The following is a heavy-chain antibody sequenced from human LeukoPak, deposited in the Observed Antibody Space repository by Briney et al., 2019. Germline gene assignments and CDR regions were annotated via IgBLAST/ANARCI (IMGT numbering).Heavy chain of an antibody. CDR3: AKDRYDYVWGSYPFDY. Sequence: GGSLRLSCAASGFTFSSYAMSWVRQAPGKGLEWVSAISGSGGSTYYAGSVKGRFTISRDNSKNTLYLQMNSLRAEDTAVYYCAKDRYDYVWGSYPFDYWGQGTLVTVSS. CDR1: GFTFSSYA. J-gene: IGHJ4*02. D-gene: IGHD3-16*02. V-gene: IGHV3-23*01. CDR2: ISGSGGST.